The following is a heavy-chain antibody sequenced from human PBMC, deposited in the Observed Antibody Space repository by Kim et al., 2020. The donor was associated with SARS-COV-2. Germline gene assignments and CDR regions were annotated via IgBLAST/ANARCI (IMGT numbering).Heavy chain of an antibody. CDR3: ARDSRILWGGMDV. Sequence: SNPSLKSRVTISVDTSKNQFSLKLSCVAAADTAVYYCARDSRILWGGMDVWRQGTTVTVSS. D-gene: IGHD3-10*01. J-gene: IGHJ6*02. V-gene: IGHV4-59*01.